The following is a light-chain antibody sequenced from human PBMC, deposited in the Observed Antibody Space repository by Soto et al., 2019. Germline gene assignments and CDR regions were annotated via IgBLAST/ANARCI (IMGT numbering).Light chain of an antibody. J-gene: IGKJ1*01. V-gene: IGKV1-5*03. CDR1: QTIDSW. CDR3: QQYHIYSGT. CDR2: KAS. Sequence: DFQMTQSPSTLSASVGDRVTITCRASQTIDSWLAWYQQRPGKPPNLLIYKASTLASGVPSRFSGSGSGTEFTLTINSLQPDDFATYYCQQYHIYSGTFGQGTKVEIK.